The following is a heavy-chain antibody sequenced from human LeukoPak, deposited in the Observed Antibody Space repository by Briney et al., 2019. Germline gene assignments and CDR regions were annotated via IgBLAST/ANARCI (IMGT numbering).Heavy chain of an antibody. Sequence: GGSLRLSCAASGFTFSSYAMHWVRQAPGKGLEWVAVISYDGSNKYYADSVKGRFTISRDNSKNTLYLQMNSLRAEDTAVYYCAREVVDFWSGSYYYYGMDVWGQGTTVTVSS. V-gene: IGHV3-30-3*01. CDR3: AREVVDFWSGSYYYYGMDV. D-gene: IGHD3-3*01. J-gene: IGHJ6*02. CDR2: ISYDGSNK. CDR1: GFTFSSYA.